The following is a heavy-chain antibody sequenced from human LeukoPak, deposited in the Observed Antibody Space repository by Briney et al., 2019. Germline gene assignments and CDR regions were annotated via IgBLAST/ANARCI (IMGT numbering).Heavy chain of an antibody. CDR1: GGSFSGYY. V-gene: IGHV4-34*01. Sequence: SETLSLTCAVYGGSFSGYYWSWIRQPPGKGLEWIGEINHSGSTNCNPSLKSRVTISVDTSKNQFSLKLRSVTAADTAVYYCARGILSYYYDSSGSLQEYYVDYWGQGTLVTVSS. CDR2: INHSGST. CDR3: ARGILSYYYDSSGSLQEYYVDY. J-gene: IGHJ4*02. D-gene: IGHD3-22*01.